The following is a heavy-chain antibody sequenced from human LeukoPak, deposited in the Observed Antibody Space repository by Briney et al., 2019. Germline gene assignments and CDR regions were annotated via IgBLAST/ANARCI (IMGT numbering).Heavy chain of an antibody. J-gene: IGHJ4*02. CDR3: AVLTYQLLDYYFDY. CDR1: GFIFSDYY. CDR2: ISGGGSSI. Sequence: GGSLRLSCAASGFIFSDYYMSWIRQAPGKGLEWVPYISGGGSSIYYADSVKGRFTISRDNAKNSLYLQMNSLRAEDTAVYYCAVLTYQLLDYYFDYWGQGTLVTVSS. D-gene: IGHD2-2*01. V-gene: IGHV3-11*04.